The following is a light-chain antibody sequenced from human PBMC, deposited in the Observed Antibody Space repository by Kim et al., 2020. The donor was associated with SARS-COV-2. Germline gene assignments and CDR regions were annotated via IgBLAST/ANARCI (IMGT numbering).Light chain of an antibody. J-gene: IGKJ4*02. CDR3: QQTYRNPPT. Sequence: SASVGDRVTFTRRASQYIATYLNWYQWKPGKAPNLLIFETSNLQSGVPSRFSGSVSGTDFTLTIINLQPEDFATYYCQQTYRNPPTFGRGTKVEI. CDR1: QYIATY. V-gene: IGKV1-39*01. CDR2: ETS.